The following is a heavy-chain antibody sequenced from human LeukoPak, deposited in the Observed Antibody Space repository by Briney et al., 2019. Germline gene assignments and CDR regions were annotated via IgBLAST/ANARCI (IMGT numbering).Heavy chain of an antibody. CDR2: ISDSGGHT. CDR3: AKELESTKPYDY. V-gene: IGHV3-23*01. Sequence: EGSLRLSCAASGFTFSNYAMSWVRQAPGKGLEWVSAISDSGGHTYYADSVKGRFTVSRDNSKNTLHLQMNSLRVEDTAVYYCAKELESTKPYDYWGQGTLVTVSS. J-gene: IGHJ4*02. D-gene: IGHD2/OR15-2a*01. CDR1: GFTFSNYA.